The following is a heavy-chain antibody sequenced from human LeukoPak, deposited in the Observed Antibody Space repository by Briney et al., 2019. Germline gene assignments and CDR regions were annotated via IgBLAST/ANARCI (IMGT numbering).Heavy chain of an antibody. CDR1: GFTFSSYS. CDR2: ISSSSSYI. Sequence: PGGSLRLSCAASGFTFSSYSMNWVRQAPGKGLEWVSSISSSSSYIYYADSVKGRFTISRDNAKSSLYLQMNSLRAEDTAVYYCARELLWFGEFNWFDPWGQGTLVTVSS. D-gene: IGHD3-10*01. CDR3: ARELLWFGEFNWFDP. J-gene: IGHJ5*02. V-gene: IGHV3-21*01.